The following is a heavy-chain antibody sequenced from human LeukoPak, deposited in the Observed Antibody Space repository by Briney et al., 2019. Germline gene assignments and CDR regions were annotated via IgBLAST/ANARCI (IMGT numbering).Heavy chain of an antibody. CDR1: GFTFSSYA. Sequence: PGGALRLSCAASGFTFSSYAMSWVRQAPGKGLEWGSAISGSGGSTYYADSVKGRFTISRDNSKNTLYLQMNSLRAEDTAVYYCAKVRYSSGYPPGYWGQGTLVTVSS. CDR2: ISGSGGST. CDR3: AKVRYSSGYPPGY. D-gene: IGHD6-19*01. J-gene: IGHJ4*02. V-gene: IGHV3-23*01.